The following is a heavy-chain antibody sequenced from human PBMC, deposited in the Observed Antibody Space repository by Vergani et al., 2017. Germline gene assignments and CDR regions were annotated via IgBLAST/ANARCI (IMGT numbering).Heavy chain of an antibody. V-gene: IGHV3-30*02. CDR3: AKKGGSLYYYGVDV. CDR1: GYTFGHFD. CDR2: IRYDGSNP. Sequence: QEQLLQSGGGVVQPGGSLRLSCIVSGYTFGHFDMHWVRQSPGKGMAWVAFIRYDGSNPQYIDSVKGRFTISRDNSKDTLFLQMNRLRPEDTGTYFCAKKGGSLYYYGVDVWGQGTTITVSS. D-gene: IGHD1-26*01. J-gene: IGHJ6*02.